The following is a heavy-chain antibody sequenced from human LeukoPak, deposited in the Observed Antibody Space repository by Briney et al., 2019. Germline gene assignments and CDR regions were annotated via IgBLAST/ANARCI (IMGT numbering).Heavy chain of an antibody. J-gene: IGHJ4*02. Sequence: KAGGSLRLSCAASGFTFSNAWMSWVRQAPGKGLEWVGRIKSKTDGGTTDYAAPVKGRFTISRDDSKNTLYLQMNSLKTEDTAVYYCTTETYDPPSEYYSDYWGQGTLVTVSS. V-gene: IGHV3-15*01. CDR3: TTETYDPPSEYYSDY. D-gene: IGHD3-16*01. CDR2: IKSKTDGGTT. CDR1: GFTFSNAW.